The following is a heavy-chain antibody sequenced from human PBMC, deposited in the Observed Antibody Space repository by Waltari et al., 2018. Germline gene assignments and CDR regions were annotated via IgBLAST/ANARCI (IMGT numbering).Heavy chain of an antibody. V-gene: IGHV1-69*05. CDR2: IIPIFGTA. D-gene: IGHD2-15*01. Sequence: QVQLVQSGAEVKKPGSSVKVSCKASGGTFSSYAISWVRQAPGQGLEWMGGIIPIFGTANYEQKFQGRVTITTDESTSTAYMELSSLRSEDTAVYYCARDGNCSGGSCYSGPFDYWGQGTLVTVSS. J-gene: IGHJ4*02. CDR3: ARDGNCSGGSCYSGPFDY. CDR1: GGTFSSYA.